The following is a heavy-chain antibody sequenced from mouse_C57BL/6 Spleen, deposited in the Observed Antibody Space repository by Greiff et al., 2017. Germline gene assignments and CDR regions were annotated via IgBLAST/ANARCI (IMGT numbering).Heavy chain of an antibody. V-gene: IGHV1-54*01. J-gene: IGHJ2*01. CDR2: INPGSGGT. CDR3: SRDYSNYFDY. Sequence: VQLQQSGAELVRPGTSVKVSCKASGYAFTNYLIEWVKQRPGQGLEWIGVINPGSGGTNYNEKFKGKATLTADKSSSTAYMQLSSLTSEDSAVYFWSRDYSNYFDYWGQGTTLTVSS. CDR1: GYAFTNYL. D-gene: IGHD2-5*01.